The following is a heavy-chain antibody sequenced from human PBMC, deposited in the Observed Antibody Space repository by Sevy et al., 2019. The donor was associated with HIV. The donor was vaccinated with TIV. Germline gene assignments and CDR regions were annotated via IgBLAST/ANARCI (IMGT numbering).Heavy chain of an antibody. CDR2: IRRKAYGGTT. J-gene: IGHJ4*02. V-gene: IGHV3-49*04. Sequence: GGSLRLSCIASGFIYGDYAMSWVRQAPGKGLEWVGFIRRKAYGGTTQYAASVQGRFTISRDDSKNIAYLQMNSLRTEDTAVYYWTRGRSVTIWSPWDYWGQGTLVTVSS. CDR1: GFIYGDYA. D-gene: IGHD3-3*01. CDR3: TRGRSVTIWSPWDY.